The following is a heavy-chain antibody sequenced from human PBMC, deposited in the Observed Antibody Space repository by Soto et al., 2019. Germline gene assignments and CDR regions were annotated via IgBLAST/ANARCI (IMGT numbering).Heavy chain of an antibody. J-gene: IGHJ4*02. CDR3: ARDKGSIVGATMFDY. CDR1: GDSVSSNSAA. V-gene: IGHV6-1*01. D-gene: IGHD1-26*01. Sequence: SQTLSLTCAISGDSVSSNSAAWKRIRQSPSRGLEWLGRTYYRSKWYNDYAVSVKSRITINPDTSKNQFSLQLNSVTPEDTAVYYCARDKGSIVGATMFDYWGQGTLVTVSS. CDR2: TYYRSKWYN.